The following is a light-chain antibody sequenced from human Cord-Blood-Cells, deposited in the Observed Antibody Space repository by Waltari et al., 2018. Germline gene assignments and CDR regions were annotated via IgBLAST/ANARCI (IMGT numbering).Light chain of an antibody. CDR2: GAS. J-gene: IGKJ2*01. V-gene: IGKV3-20*01. CDR3: QQYGSSHT. CDR1: QSVSSSY. Sequence: ELVLPQSPGTLSLTPAASEPLACRASQSVSSSYLAWYQQNPGQAPRLLIYGASSRATGIPDRFSGSGSGTDFTLTISRLEPEDFAVYYCQQYGSSHTFGQGTNLEIK.